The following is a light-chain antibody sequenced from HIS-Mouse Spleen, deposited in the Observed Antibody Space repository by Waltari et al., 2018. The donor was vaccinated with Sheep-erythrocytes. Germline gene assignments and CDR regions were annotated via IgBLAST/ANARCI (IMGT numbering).Light chain of an antibody. CDR3: CSYAGSYNHV. J-gene: IGLJ1*01. CDR2: DVS. V-gene: IGLV2-11*01. Sequence: QSALTQPRSVSVSPGQSVTISCTGTSSDVGGYTYVSWYQQHPGKAPKLMIYDVSKRPSGVPDRFSGSKSGNPASLTISGLQAEDEADYYCCSYAGSYNHVFATGTKVTVL. CDR1: SSDVGGYTY.